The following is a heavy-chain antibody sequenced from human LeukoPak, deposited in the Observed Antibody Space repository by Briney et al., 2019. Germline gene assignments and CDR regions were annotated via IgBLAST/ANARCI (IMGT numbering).Heavy chain of an antibody. Sequence: GGSLRLSCAASGFTFSNYAMRWVRQAPGKGLEWVSGISGSGDSAYYADSVKGRFTISRDNSKNTLYLQMNSLRAEDTAVYYCARRSGIAVAGAFDYWGQGTLVTVSS. CDR1: GFTFSNYA. J-gene: IGHJ4*02. D-gene: IGHD6-19*01. CDR2: ISGSGDSA. CDR3: ARRSGIAVAGAFDY. V-gene: IGHV3-23*01.